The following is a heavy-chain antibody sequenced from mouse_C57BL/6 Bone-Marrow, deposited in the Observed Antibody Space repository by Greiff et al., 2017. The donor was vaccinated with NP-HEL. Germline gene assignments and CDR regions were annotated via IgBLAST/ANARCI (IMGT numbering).Heavy chain of an antibody. CDR2: IYPGSGST. D-gene: IGHD2-3*01. Sequence: QVQLQQPGAELVKPGASVKMSCKASGYTFTSYWITWVKQRPGQGLEWIGDIYPGSGSTNYNEKFKSKATLTVDTSSSTAYMQLSSLTSEDSAVYYCAREGGLYDGYAWFAYWGQGTLVTVSA. CDR3: AREGGLYDGYAWFAY. V-gene: IGHV1-55*01. CDR1: GYTFTSYW. J-gene: IGHJ3*01.